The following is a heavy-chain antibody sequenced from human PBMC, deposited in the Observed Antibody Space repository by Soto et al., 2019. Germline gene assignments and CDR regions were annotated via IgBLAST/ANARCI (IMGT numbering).Heavy chain of an antibody. CDR1: GFTFDDYG. J-gene: IGHJ6*02. Sequence: PGGSLRLSCAASGFTFDDYGMSWVRQAPGKGLEWVSGINWNGGSTGYADSVKGRFTISRDNAKNSLYLQMNSLRAEDTALYYCARDPPAHYYYGMDVWGQGTTVTVSS. CDR3: ARDPPAHYYYGMDV. D-gene: IGHD2-2*01. V-gene: IGHV3-20*04. CDR2: INWNGGST.